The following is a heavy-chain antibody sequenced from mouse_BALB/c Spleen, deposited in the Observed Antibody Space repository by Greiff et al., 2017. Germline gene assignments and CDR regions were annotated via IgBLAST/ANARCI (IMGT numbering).Heavy chain of an antibody. D-gene: IGHD2-3*01. Sequence: EVQLQQPGAELVKPGASVKLSCTASGFHIKDSYMHWVKQRPEQGLEWIGRIDPANGNTKYDPKFQGKATITADTSSNTAYLQLSSLTYEDTAVYYCAREDGYSNFDYWGQGTTLTVAA. CDR2: IDPANGNT. J-gene: IGHJ2*01. CDR1: GFHIKDSY. V-gene: IGHV14-3*02. CDR3: AREDGYSNFDY.